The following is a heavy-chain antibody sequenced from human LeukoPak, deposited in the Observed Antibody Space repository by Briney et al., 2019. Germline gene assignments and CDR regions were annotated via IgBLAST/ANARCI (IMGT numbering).Heavy chain of an antibody. D-gene: IGHD2-15*01. CDR1: GYTFTSYG. CDR2: ISAYNGNT. CDR3: ARVLKFCSGGTCYSEDY. Sequence: GASVKVSCKASGYTFTSYGISWARQAPGQGLEWMGWISAYNGNTNYAQKLQGRVTMTTDTSTSTAYMELRSLRSDDTAVYYCARVLKFCSGGTCYSEDYWGQGTLVTVSS. V-gene: IGHV1-18*01. J-gene: IGHJ4*02.